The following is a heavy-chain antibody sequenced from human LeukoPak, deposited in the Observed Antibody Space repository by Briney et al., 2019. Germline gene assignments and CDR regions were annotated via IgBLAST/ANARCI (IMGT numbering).Heavy chain of an antibody. V-gene: IGHV1-2*06. CDR3: ALRSGYSYLVDY. D-gene: IGHD5-18*01. CDR1: GYTFTDYY. J-gene: IGHJ4*02. Sequence: ASVKVSCKASGYTFTDYYMHWVRQAPGQGLEWMGRINPNSGGTNYAQKFQGRVTMTRDTSISTAYMELSSLRSEDTAVYYCALRSGYSYLVDYWGQGTLVTVSS. CDR2: INPNSGGT.